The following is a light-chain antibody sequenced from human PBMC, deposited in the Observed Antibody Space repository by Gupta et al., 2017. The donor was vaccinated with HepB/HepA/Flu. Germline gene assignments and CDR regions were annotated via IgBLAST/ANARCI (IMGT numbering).Light chain of an antibody. CDR1: NSNIGAGFD. CDR2: DIN. J-gene: IGLJ2*01. CDR3: QSYATSISGSRV. Sequence: QSVLTPPPSVSGAPGQRATFSCTGNNSNIGAGFDVHWYQQLPGTAPTILIFDINNRPSGISDRFSGSKSGTSASLAITGLQAEDEGDYYCQSYATSISGSRVFGGGTKVTVL. V-gene: IGLV1-40*01.